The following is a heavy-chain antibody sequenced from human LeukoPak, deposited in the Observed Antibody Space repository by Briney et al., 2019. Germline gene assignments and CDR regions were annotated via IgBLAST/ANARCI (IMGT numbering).Heavy chain of an antibody. D-gene: IGHD2-8*02. Sequence: GGSLRLSCAASGFTFRNYGMHWVRQAPGKGLEWVSFIWSDGNNRFYADSVKGRFTIYRDNSKNMLYLQMDTLRAEDTALYYCAKDPGASVSGFHMDVWGKGTTVIVSS. CDR3: AKDPGASVSGFHMDV. CDR2: IWSDGNNR. CDR1: GFTFRNYG. V-gene: IGHV3-30*02. J-gene: IGHJ6*03.